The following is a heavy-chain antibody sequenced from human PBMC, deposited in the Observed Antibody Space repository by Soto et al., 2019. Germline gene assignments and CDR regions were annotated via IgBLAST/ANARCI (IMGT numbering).Heavy chain of an antibody. CDR1: GYSFNNLW. D-gene: IGHD3-22*01. J-gene: IGHJ4*02. Sequence: PGESLKISCKCSGYSFNNLWITWVRQKPGKGLEWMGRIDPSDSQTYYSPSFRGHVTISVTKSITTVFLQWSSLRASDTAMYYCARQIYDSDTGPNFQYYFDSWGQGTPVTVSS. CDR3: ARQIYDSDTGPNFQYYFDS. V-gene: IGHV5-10-1*01. CDR2: IDPSDSQT.